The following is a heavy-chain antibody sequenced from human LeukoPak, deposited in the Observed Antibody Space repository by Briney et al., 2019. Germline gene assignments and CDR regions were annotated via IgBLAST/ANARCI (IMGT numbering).Heavy chain of an antibody. CDR3: AATLYSSGWYVA. J-gene: IGHJ5*02. CDR1: GGSFSGYY. V-gene: IGHV4-34*01. D-gene: IGHD6-19*01. CDR2: INHSGST. Sequence: ETSETLSLTCAVYGGSFSGYYWSWIRQPPGKGLEWIGEINHSGSTNYNPSLKSRVTISVDTSKNQFSLKLSSVTAADTAVYYCAATLYSSGWYVAWGQGTLVTVSS.